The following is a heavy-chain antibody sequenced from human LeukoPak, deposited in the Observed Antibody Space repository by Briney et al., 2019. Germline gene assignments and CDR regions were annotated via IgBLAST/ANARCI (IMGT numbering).Heavy chain of an antibody. J-gene: IGHJ5*02. Sequence: PSETLSLTCTVSGGSISSSSYYWGWIRQPPGKGLEWIGSIYYSGSTYYNPSLKSRVTISVDTSKNQFSLKLSSVTAADTAVYYCARHSSPPSDRYSSSSAWFDPWGQGTLVTVSS. CDR2: IYYSGST. CDR3: ARHSSPPSDRYSSSSAWFDP. CDR1: GGSISSSSYY. D-gene: IGHD6-6*01. V-gene: IGHV4-39*01.